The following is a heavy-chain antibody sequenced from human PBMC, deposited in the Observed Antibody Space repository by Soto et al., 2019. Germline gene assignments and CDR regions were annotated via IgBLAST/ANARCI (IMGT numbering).Heavy chain of an antibody. Sequence: QVQLQQWGAGLLKPSETLSLTCAVYGGSFSGYYWSWIRQPPGKGLEWIGEINHSGSTNYNPSLKSRVTISVDTSKNQFSLKLSSVTAADTAVYYRASLGYSSSSQEGWGQGTLVTVSS. CDR2: INHSGST. CDR3: ASLGYSSSSQEG. V-gene: IGHV4-34*01. CDR1: GGSFSGYY. D-gene: IGHD6-13*01. J-gene: IGHJ4*02.